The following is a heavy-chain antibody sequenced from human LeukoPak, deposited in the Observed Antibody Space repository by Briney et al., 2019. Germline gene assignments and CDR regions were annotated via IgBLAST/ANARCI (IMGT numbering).Heavy chain of an antibody. Sequence: SETLSLTCTVSGGSISSYYWSWIRQPPGKGLEWIGYIYYSGSTNYNPSLKSRVTISVDTSKNQFSLKLSSVTAADTAAYYCARDKAVSSGWYDYWGQGTLVTVSS. D-gene: IGHD6-19*01. CDR3: ARDKAVSSGWYDY. CDR1: GGSISSYY. V-gene: IGHV4-59*01. CDR2: IYYSGST. J-gene: IGHJ4*02.